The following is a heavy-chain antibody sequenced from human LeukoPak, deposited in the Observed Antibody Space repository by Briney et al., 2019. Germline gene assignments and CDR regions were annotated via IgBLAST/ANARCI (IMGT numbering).Heavy chain of an antibody. J-gene: IGHJ6*03. Sequence: ASVKVSCKASGYTFTGYYIHWVRQAPGQGLEWMGWINPNTGGTNYAQKFQGKVTVTRDTSINTAYMELSRLRSDDTAVYYCARDKQLDWAHYYYYYMDVWGKGTTVTISS. D-gene: IGHD1-1*01. CDR2: INPNTGGT. CDR3: ARDKQLDWAHYYYYYMDV. CDR1: GYTFTGYY. V-gene: IGHV1-2*02.